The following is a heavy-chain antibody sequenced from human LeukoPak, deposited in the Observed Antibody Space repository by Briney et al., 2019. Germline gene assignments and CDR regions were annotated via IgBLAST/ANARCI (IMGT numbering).Heavy chain of an antibody. CDR2: IYYSGST. Sequence: SETLSLTCTVSGGSISNYYWSWIRQPPGKGLEWIGYIYYSGSTNYNPSLKSRVTISVDTSKNQFSLKLSSVTAAGTAVYYCARSYGYSSSWYGSDWFDPWGQGTLVTVSS. CDR3: ARSYGYSSSWYGSDWFDP. D-gene: IGHD6-13*01. J-gene: IGHJ5*02. V-gene: IGHV4-59*08. CDR1: GGSISNYY.